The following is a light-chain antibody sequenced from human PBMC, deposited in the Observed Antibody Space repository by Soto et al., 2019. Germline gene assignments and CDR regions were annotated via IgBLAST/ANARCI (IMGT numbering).Light chain of an antibody. Sequence: DIQMTQSPSSLSASIGDRVTITCRASQNISIYLHWYQQKPGQAPKFLIYASSKLQSEVRSRFSGSGSGTDFTLNISSLQPDDVATYYCQKYDSAPLFTFGPGTRVDVK. CDR3: QKYDSAPLFT. V-gene: IGKV1-27*01. CDR2: ASS. CDR1: QNISIY. J-gene: IGKJ3*01.